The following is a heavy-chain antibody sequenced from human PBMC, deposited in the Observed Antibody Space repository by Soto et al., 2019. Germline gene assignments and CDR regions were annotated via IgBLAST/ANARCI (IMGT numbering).Heavy chain of an antibody. J-gene: IGHJ4*02. CDR1: GGSISSYY. V-gene: IGHV4-59*01. CDR2: IYYSGST. Sequence: SETLSLTCTVSGGSISSYYWSWIRQPPGKGLEWIGYIYYSGSTNYNPSLKSRVTISVDTSKNQFSLKLSSVTAADTAVYYCARFSHYGGEHFDYWGQGTLVTVSS. D-gene: IGHD4-17*01. CDR3: ARFSHYGGEHFDY.